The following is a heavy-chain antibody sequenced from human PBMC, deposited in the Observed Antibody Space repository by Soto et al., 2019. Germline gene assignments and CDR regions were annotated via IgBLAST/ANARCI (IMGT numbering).Heavy chain of an antibody. CDR1: GDTISTGGYT. CDR2: IYYSGST. J-gene: IGHJ6*02. V-gene: IGHV4-31*11. CDR3: AASCVACGGFNYYGMDV. D-gene: IGHD2-21*01. Sequence: SETLSLTYDVSGDTISTGGYTWAWIRQHPGKGLEWIGYIYYSGSTYYNPSLKSRVTISVDTSKNQFSLKLSSVTAADTAVYYCAASCVACGGFNYYGMDVWGQGTTVTVSS.